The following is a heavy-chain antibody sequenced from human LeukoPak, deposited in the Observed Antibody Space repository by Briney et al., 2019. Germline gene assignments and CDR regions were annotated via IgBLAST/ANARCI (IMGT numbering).Heavy chain of an antibody. V-gene: IGHV5-51*01. Sequence: GESLKISCKGSGYSFTSFWIGWVRQMPAKSLEWMGIIYPRDSDTRYSPSFQDQVTISADKSISTAYLQWSSLKASDTAMYYCATADSSAYREHDGFDLWGQGTMVTVSS. D-gene: IGHD3-22*01. CDR1: GYSFTSFW. J-gene: IGHJ3*01. CDR3: ATADSSAYREHDGFDL. CDR2: IYPRDSDT.